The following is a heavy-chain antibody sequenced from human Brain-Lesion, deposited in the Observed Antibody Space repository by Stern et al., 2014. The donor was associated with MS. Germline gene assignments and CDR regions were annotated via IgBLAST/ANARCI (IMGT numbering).Heavy chain of an antibody. CDR1: GASVGGGDWY. V-gene: IGHV4-30-4*01. D-gene: IGHD1-1*01. CDR2: IYYSGTP. J-gene: IGHJ3*02. CDR3: AGAIGKYELLESFDM. Sequence: VQLVQSGPGLVKPSQTLSLACAVSGASVGGGDWYWSWIRQPPGKGLEWLGPIYYSGTPYYKPSLKSRLIISLDTSKNQFSLNLTSVTAADTAVYYCAGAIGKYELLESFDMWGQGTMVTVSS.